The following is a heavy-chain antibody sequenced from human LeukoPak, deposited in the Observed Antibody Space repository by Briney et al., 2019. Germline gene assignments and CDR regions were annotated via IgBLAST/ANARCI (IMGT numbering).Heavy chain of an antibody. CDR1: GGSFSGYH. CDR2: INHSGST. D-gene: IGHD3-10*01. J-gene: IGHJ4*02. Sequence: LETLSLTCAVYGGSFSGYHWSWIRQPPGKGLEWIGEINHSGSTNYNPSLKSRVTISVDTSKNQFSLKLSSVTAADTAVYYCARGNRFRGVFLRLHYFDYWGQGTLVTVSS. CDR3: ARGNRFRGVFLRLHYFDY. V-gene: IGHV4-34*01.